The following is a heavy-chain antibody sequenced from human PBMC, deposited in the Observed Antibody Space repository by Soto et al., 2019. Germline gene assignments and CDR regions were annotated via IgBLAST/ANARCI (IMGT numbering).Heavy chain of an antibody. V-gene: IGHV3-23*01. J-gene: IGHJ4*02. Sequence: EVQLLESGGGLVQPGGSLRLSCAASGFTFGSYAMSWFRQAPGKGLECVSLISGTGDSSEYANSVKGRFTISRDYSKTTVFLQMNSLRAEDTAVYFCAKDNGNYGSGSFSHWGQGTLVTVSS. D-gene: IGHD3-10*01. CDR2: ISGTGDSS. CDR3: AKDNGNYGSGSFSH. CDR1: GFTFGSYA.